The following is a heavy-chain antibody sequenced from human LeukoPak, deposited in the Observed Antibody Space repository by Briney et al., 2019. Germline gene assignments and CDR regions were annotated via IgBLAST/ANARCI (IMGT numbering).Heavy chain of an antibody. Sequence: GGSLRLSCAASGFTFSNYGMHWVRQAPGKGLEWVAVLWYDGSNKYYADSVKGRFTISRDNSKNTLYLQMNSLRADDTAVYYCARDYIYGRDGGMDVWGQGTTVTVSS. J-gene: IGHJ6*02. CDR1: GFTFSNYG. CDR2: LWYDGSNK. D-gene: IGHD5-18*01. CDR3: ARDYIYGRDGGMDV. V-gene: IGHV3-33*01.